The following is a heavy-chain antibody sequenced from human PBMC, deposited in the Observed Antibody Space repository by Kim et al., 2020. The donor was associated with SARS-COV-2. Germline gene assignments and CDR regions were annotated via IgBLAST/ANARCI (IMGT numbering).Heavy chain of an antibody. J-gene: IGHJ4*02. Sequence: GGSLRLSCAASGFTFSSYWMSWVRQAPGNGLEWVANIKQGGSEKYYVDSVKGRFTISRDNAKNSLYLQMNSLRAEDTAVYYCASLFDGDYLDYWGQGTLVTVSS. V-gene: IGHV3-7*03. CDR2: IKQGGSEK. CDR1: GFTFSSYW. D-gene: IGHD3-9*01. CDR3: ASLFDGDYLDY.